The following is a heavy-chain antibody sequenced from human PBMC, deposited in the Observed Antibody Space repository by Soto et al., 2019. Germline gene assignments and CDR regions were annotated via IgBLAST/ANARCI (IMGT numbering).Heavy chain of an antibody. Sequence: GGPRRLSGRAFDTAFPASYTSWIRRSPGKGVEWVSYICSSGSNIHYADSRKGRYTISRDNAKNPLYLQMNSLRAEDTAVYYCARHAYEFWSGYPDAFDIWGQGKMVTVSS. J-gene: IGHJ3*02. CDR2: ICSSGSNI. CDR3: ARHAYEFWSGYPDAFDI. CDR1: DTAFPASY. V-gene: IGHV3-11*01. D-gene: IGHD3-3*01.